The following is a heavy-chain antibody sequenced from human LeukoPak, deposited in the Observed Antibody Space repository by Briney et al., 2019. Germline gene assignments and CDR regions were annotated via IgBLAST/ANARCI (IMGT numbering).Heavy chain of an antibody. V-gene: IGHV3-30*03. CDR2: IAADGGVK. J-gene: IGHJ4*02. CDR3: WREATWGQWDLDH. D-gene: IGHD1-26*01. CDR1: GFTFPDHG. Sequence: GGSLRLSCVASGFTFPDHGMDWVRQAPGPGLEGVAGIAADGGVKHYADTVQGRFILSRDKSKTPLFLQMNSLSVEDTAVSYFWREATWGQWDLDHWGQGTPVTVSS.